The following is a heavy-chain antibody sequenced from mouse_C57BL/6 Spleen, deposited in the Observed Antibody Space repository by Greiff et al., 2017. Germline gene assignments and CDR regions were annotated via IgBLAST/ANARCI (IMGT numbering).Heavy chain of an antibody. V-gene: IGHV5-4*01. J-gene: IGHJ4*01. CDR2: ISDGGSYT. Sequence: DVMLVESGGGLVKPGGSLKLSCAASGFTFSSYAMSWVRQTPEKRLEWVATISDGGSYTYYPDNVKGRFTISRDNAKNNLYLQMSHLKSEDTAMYYCARDESRRGGAMDYWGQGTSVTVSS. CDR1: GFTFSSYA. CDR3: ARDESRRGGAMDY.